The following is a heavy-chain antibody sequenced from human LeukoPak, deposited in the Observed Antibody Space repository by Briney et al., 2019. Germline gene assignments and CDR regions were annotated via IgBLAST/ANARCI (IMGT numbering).Heavy chain of an antibody. CDR3: ARSVLRYFDWSGGYFDY. CDR1: GFTVSSNY. D-gene: IGHD3-9*01. V-gene: IGHV3-21*01. J-gene: IGHJ4*02. Sequence: GGSLRLSCAASGFTVSSNYMSWVRQAPGKGLEWVSSISSSSSYIYYADSVKGRFTISRDNAKNSLYLQMNSLRAEDTAVYYCARSVLRYFDWSGGYFDYWGQGTLVTVSS. CDR2: ISSSSSYI.